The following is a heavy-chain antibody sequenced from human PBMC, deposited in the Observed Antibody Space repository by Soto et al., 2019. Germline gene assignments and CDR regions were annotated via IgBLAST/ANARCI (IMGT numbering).Heavy chain of an antibody. CDR3: ARSSGGVFGIIIEGSNWFGS. CDR1: EDTFTSYY. J-gene: IGHJ5*01. Sequence: ASVKISCKAPEDTFTSYYINWVRQAPGQGLEWMGIINPNGGSTRYSQKLQGRVTFNRDTPASTVYLELRSLRSDDTAFYYCARSSGGVFGIIIEGSNWFGSWGEGTLVTVSS. V-gene: IGHV1-46*01. D-gene: IGHD1-26*01. CDR2: INPNGGST.